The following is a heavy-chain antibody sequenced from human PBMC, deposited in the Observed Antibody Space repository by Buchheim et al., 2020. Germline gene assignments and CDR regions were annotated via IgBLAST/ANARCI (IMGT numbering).Heavy chain of an antibody. CDR1: GYTFTGYY. CDR3: AREGGDIVVVPAASYYYYGMDV. D-gene: IGHD2-2*01. CDR2: INPNSGGT. Sequence: QVQMVQSGAEVKKPGASVKVSCKASGYTFTGYYMHWVRQAPGQGLEWMGWINPNSGGTNYAQTFQGWVTMTRDTSISTAYMELSRLRSDDTAVYYCAREGGDIVVVPAASYYYYGMDVWGQGTT. J-gene: IGHJ6*02. V-gene: IGHV1-2*04.